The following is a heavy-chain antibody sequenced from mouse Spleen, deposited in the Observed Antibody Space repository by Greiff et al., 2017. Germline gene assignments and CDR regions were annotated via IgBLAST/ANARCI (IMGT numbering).Heavy chain of an antibody. CDR2: IDPSDSYT. J-gene: IGHJ2*01. V-gene: IGHV1-69*01. CDR1: GYTFTSYW. CDR3: ARGYYGYGFDY. Sequence: VQLQQSGAELVMPGASVKLSCKASGYTFTSYWMHWVKQRPGQGLEWIGEIDPSDSYTNYNQKFKGKATLTVDKSSSTAYMQLSSLTSEDSAVYYCARGYYGYGFDYWGQGTTLTVSS. D-gene: IGHD2-2*01.